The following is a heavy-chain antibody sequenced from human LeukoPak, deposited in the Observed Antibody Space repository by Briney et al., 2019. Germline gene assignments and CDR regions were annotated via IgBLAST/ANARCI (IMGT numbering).Heavy chain of an antibody. D-gene: IGHD3-10*01. Sequence: GGSLRLSCAASGFTFSSYGIHWVRQAPGKGLEWVALISYDGSNKYYADSVKGRFTISRDNSKNTLYLQMNSLRAEDTAVYYCANENYYGSVSYPDYWGQGTLVTVSS. CDR2: ISYDGSNK. V-gene: IGHV3-30*18. CDR1: GFTFSSYG. J-gene: IGHJ4*02. CDR3: ANENYYGSVSYPDY.